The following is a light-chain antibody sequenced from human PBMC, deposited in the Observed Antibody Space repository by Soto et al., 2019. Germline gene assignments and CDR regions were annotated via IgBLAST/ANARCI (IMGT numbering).Light chain of an antibody. CDR3: SSYTSSSTYV. CDR2: EVT. Sequence: QSALTQPASVSASPGQSITISCTGTSSDVGTYDDVSWYRQHPGKGPKLLIYEVTNRPSGVSNRFSGSKSGNTASLTISGLQAEYEADYYYSSYTSSSTYVFGSGTKLTVL. J-gene: IGLJ1*01. V-gene: IGLV2-14*01. CDR1: SSDVGTYDD.